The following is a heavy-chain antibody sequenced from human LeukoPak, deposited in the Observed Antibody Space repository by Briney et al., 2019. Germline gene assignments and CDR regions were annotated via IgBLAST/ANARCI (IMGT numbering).Heavy chain of an antibody. CDR1: GYTFTSYG. CDR3: ARTAVYYASSGYYYYFDY. Sequence: ASVKVSCKASGYTFTSYGISWVRQAPGQGLEWMGWISAYNGNTNYAQKLQGRVTMTTDTSTSTAYMELRSLRSDDTAVYYCARTAVYYASSGYYYYFDYWGKETLVTVSS. J-gene: IGHJ4*02. V-gene: IGHV1-18*01. D-gene: IGHD3-22*01. CDR2: ISAYNGNT.